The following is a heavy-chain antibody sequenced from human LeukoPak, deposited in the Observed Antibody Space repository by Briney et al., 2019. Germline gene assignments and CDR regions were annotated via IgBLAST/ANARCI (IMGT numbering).Heavy chain of an antibody. CDR1: GFTFSSYG. Sequence: PGGTLRLSCAASGFTFSSYGMSWVRQAPGKGLEWVSSISGSGGSTYYADSVKGRFTISRDNSRNTLSLQMHSLRADDTAVYYCAKDRPYISSWYGCSTPWGQGTQVTVSS. V-gene: IGHV3-23*01. CDR3: AKDRPYISSWYGCSTP. CDR2: ISGSGGST. J-gene: IGHJ5*02. D-gene: IGHD6-13*01.